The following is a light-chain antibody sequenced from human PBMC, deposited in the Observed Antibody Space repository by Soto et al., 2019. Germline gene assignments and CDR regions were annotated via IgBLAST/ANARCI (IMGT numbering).Light chain of an antibody. J-gene: IGKJ1*01. V-gene: IGKV3-15*01. CDR1: QSVSSN. CDR2: GAS. CDR3: QQYDNWWT. Sequence: EIVMTQSPATLSVSPGERATLSCRASQSVSSNLAWYQKKPGQAPRLLIYGASTRATGIPTRFSGSGSGTEFTLTISSLQSEDFAIYYCQQYDNWWTFCQGTRVEIK.